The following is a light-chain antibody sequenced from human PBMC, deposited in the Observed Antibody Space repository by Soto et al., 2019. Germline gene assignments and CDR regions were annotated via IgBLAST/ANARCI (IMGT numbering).Light chain of an antibody. V-gene: IGKV4-1*01. CDR3: HQYYYTPPVT. CDR2: WAS. CDR1: QSILYSSNNKNY. J-gene: IGKJ1*01. Sequence: DIVMTQSPDSLAVSPGERATINCKSSQSILYSSNNKNYLAWYQQKPGQPPKLLIYWASTRESGVPDRFSGSGSGTDLTLTISSLQAEDVAVYYCHQYYYTPPVTFGPGTKVDIK.